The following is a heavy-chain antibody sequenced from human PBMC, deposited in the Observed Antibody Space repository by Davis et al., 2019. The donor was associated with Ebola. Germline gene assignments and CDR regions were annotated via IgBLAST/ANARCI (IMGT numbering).Heavy chain of an antibody. Sequence: GESLKISCKGSGYSFTSYWIGWVRQMPGKGLEWMGIIYPGDSDTRYSPSFQGQVTISADKSISTAYLQWSSLKASDTAMYYCARHSEYCSSTSCYRDWFDPWGQGTLVTVSS. V-gene: IGHV5-51*01. CDR1: GYSFTSYW. CDR2: IYPGDSDT. D-gene: IGHD2-2*02. CDR3: ARHSEYCSSTSCYRDWFDP. J-gene: IGHJ5*02.